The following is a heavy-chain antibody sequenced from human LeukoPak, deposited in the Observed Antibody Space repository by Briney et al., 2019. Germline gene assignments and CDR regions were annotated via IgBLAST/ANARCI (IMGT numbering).Heavy chain of an antibody. V-gene: IGHV3-7*01. J-gene: IGHJ4*02. CDR2: IKQDGSQQ. D-gene: IGHD6-6*01. Sequence: GGSLRLSCATSGFTFTRYWMSWIRQAPGKGMEWVANIKQDGSQQYYLDSVEGRFTISRDNAKNSLYLQMNNLRAEDTAVYYCSNGIYSSSYWGQGTLVTVSS. CDR3: SNGIYSSSY. CDR1: GFTFTRYW.